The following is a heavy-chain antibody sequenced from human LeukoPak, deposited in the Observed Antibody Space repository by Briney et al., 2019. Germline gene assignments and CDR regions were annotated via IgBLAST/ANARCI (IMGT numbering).Heavy chain of an antibody. CDR3: ARQVAGSGWGVGGWYFDL. J-gene: IGHJ2*01. D-gene: IGHD6-19*01. Sequence: SETLSLTCAVYGGSFSGYYWSWIRQPPGKGLEWIGEINHSGSTNYNPSLKSRVTISVDTSKNQFSLKLSSVTAADTAVYYCARQVAGSGWGVGGWYFDLWGRGTLVTVSS. CDR2: INHSGST. CDR1: GGSFSGYY. V-gene: IGHV4-34*01.